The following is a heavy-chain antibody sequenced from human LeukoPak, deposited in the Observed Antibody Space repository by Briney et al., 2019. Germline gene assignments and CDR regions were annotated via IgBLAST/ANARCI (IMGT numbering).Heavy chain of an antibody. CDR2: IYYSGST. D-gene: IGHD4-23*01. CDR3: ARGPYGGNRGGAFDI. CDR1: GGSISSYY. V-gene: IGHV4-59*01. Sequence: PSETLSLTCTVSGGSISSYYWSWIRQPPGKGLEWIGYIYYSGSTNYNPSLKSRVTISVDTSKNQFSLKLSSVTAADTAVYYCARGPYGGNRGGAFDIWGQGTMVTVSS. J-gene: IGHJ3*02.